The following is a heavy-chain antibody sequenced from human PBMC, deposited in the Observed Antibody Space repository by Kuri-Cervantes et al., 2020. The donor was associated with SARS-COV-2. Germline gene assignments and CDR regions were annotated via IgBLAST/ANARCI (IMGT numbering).Heavy chain of an antibody. CDR2: ISYDGSNK. Sequence: GESLKISCAASGFTFSSYAMHWVRQAPGKGLEWVAVISYDGSNKYYADSVKGRFTISRDDSKNKLYLQMNSLRAEDTAVYYCARLLPIVATTNYFDHWGQGTLVTVSS. V-gene: IGHV3-30-3*01. D-gene: IGHD5-12*01. CDR3: ARLLPIVATTNYFDH. J-gene: IGHJ4*02. CDR1: GFTFSSYA.